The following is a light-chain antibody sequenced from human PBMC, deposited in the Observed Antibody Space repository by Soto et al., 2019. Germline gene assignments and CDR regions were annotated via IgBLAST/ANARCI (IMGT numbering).Light chain of an antibody. CDR3: QQDDHPPRS. CDR2: DAS. Sequence: IHITHDRASLYASRSDTFALTFQASQDISNYLNWYQQTRGDPPNLLISDASNLETGVPSRFSGGGAGTDFTFTISSLQREDIATYFCQQDDHPPRSFGRRTKVEFK. J-gene: IGKJ4*01. CDR1: QDISNY. V-gene: IGKV1-33*01.